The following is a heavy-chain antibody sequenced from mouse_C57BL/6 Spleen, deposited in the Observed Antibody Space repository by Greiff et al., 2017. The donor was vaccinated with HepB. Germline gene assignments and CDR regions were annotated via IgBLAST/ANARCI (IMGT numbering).Heavy chain of an antibody. CDR1: GYTFTDYY. D-gene: IGHD2-5*01. CDR2: IYPGSGNT. V-gene: IGHV1-76*01. CDR3: ARDTAYYSNYNYAMYY. J-gene: IGHJ4*01. Sequence: QVQLKESGAELVRPGASVKLSCKASGYTFTDYYINWVKQRPGQGLEWIARIYPGSGNTYYNEKFKGKATLTAEKSYSTAYMQLSSLTSEDSAVYFCARDTAYYSNYNYAMYYWGQGASVTVSS.